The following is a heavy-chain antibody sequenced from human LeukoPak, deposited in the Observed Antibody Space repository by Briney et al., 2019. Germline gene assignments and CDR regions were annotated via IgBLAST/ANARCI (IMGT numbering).Heavy chain of an antibody. CDR3: ARALYGGNSVGY. CDR1: GGTFSSYA. V-gene: IGHV1-69*04. Sequence: SVKVSCKASGGTFSSYAISWVRQAPGQGLEWMGRIIPILGIANYAQKFQGRVTITADKSTSTAYMELSSLRSEDTAVYYCARALYGGNSVGYWGQGTLVSVSS. CDR2: IIPILGIA. D-gene: IGHD4-23*01. J-gene: IGHJ4*02.